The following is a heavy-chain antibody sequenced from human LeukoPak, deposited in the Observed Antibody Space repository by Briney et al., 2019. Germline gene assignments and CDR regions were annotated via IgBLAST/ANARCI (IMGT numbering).Heavy chain of an antibody. CDR3: ARDSITGTTVYYYGIDV. Sequence: SQTLSLTCAISGDSVSSNSAGWNWIRQSPSRGLEWLGRTYYRSKWYNDYAVSVKSRITINPDTSKNQISLQLNSVTPEGTAVYYCARDSITGTTVYYYGIDVWGQGTTVTVSS. D-gene: IGHD1-7*01. J-gene: IGHJ6*02. V-gene: IGHV6-1*01. CDR2: TYYRSKWYN. CDR1: GDSVSSNSAG.